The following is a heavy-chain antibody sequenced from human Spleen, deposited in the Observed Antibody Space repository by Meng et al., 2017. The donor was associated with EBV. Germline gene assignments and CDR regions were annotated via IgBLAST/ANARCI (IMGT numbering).Heavy chain of an antibody. CDR3: SRDLAGADDV. CDR1: GFTFRRYW. V-gene: IGHV3-74*01. CDR2: TNEDGRIT. J-gene: IGHJ4*02. Sequence: VQLVQSGGASVQPGGSLRLSCAASGFTFRRYWMHWVRQAPGKGLVWVARTNEDGRITDYADAAKGRFTISRDNTKNILYLQMNSLRSEDTATYFCSRDLAGADDVWGQGDLVTVSS. D-gene: IGHD5-24*01.